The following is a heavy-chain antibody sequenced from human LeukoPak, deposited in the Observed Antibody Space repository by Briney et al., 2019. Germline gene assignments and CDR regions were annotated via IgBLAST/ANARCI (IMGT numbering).Heavy chain of an antibody. V-gene: IGHV3-48*03. D-gene: IGHD3-22*01. CDR3: AKDQGSSGYQKYFQH. Sequence: PGGSLRLSCAASRFTFSSYEMNWVRQAPGKGLEWVSYISTTGSTIYYADSVKGRFTISRDNAKNSLYLQMNSLRAEDTAVYYCAKDQGSSGYQKYFQHWGQGTLVTVSS. CDR1: RFTFSSYE. J-gene: IGHJ1*01. CDR2: ISTTGSTI.